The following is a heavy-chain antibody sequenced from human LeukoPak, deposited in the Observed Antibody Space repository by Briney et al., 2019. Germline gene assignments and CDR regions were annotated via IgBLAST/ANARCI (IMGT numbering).Heavy chain of an antibody. V-gene: IGHV4-38-2*02. CDR3: ARAMVRGVADY. D-gene: IGHD3-10*01. CDR1: NYSISSGYY. J-gene: IGHJ4*02. Sequence: TSETLSLTCTVSNYSISSGYYWGWIRPPPGKGLEWIGYIHYSGSTNYNPSLKSRVTISVDTSKNQFSLKLSSVTAADTAVYYCARAMVRGVADYWGQGTLVTVSS. CDR2: IHYSGST.